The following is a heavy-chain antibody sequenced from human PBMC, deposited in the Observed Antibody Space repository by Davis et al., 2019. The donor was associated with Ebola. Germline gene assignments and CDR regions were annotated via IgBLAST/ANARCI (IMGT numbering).Heavy chain of an antibody. CDR3: ARPKGGMISYFDY. CDR1: GFTFSSYG. Sequence: GESLKISCAASGFTFSSYGMHWVRQAPGKGLEWVAVISYDGSNKYYADSVKGRFTISRDNSKNTLYLQMNSLRAEDTAVYYCARPKGGMISYFDYWGQGTLVTVSS. D-gene: IGHD3-16*01. J-gene: IGHJ4*02. CDR2: ISYDGSNK. V-gene: IGHV3-30*03.